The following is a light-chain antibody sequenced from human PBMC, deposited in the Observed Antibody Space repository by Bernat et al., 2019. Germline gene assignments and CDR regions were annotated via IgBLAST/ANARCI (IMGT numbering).Light chain of an antibody. V-gene: IGKV3-20*01. CDR3: QQYGSSPWT. Sequence: EIVLTQSPGTLSLSPGERATLSCRASQSVSSSYLAWYQQKPGQAPRLLIYGASSRATGIPDRFSGSGSETDFTLTISRLEPEDFAVYYCQQYGSSPWTFGQGTKVAIK. CDR1: QSVSSSY. J-gene: IGKJ1*01. CDR2: GAS.